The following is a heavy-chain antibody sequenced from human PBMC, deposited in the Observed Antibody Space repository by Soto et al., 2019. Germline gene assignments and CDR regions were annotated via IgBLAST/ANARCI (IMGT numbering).Heavy chain of an antibody. CDR3: ARGGYEGIYGDPYYFDY. Sequence: GASVKVSCKASGYTFTSYGISWVRQAPGQGLEWMGIINPSGGSTSYAQKFQGRVTMTRDTSTSTVYMELSSLRSEDTAVYYCARGGYEGIYGDPYYFDYWGQGTLVTVSS. CDR1: GYTFTSYG. D-gene: IGHD4-17*01. V-gene: IGHV1-46*03. J-gene: IGHJ4*02. CDR2: INPSGGST.